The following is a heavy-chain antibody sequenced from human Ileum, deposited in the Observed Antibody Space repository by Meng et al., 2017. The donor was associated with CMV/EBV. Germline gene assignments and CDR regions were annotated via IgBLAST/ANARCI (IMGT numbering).Heavy chain of an antibody. V-gene: IGHV3-7*01. CDR3: ARVKHYSGSGSYGYVDY. CDR2: IPHAGSER. D-gene: IGHD3-10*01. CDR1: GFTFDIYC. J-gene: IGHJ4*02. Sequence: GEALKISCGASGFTFDIYCMSWVRQAPGKGLGWVTNIPHAGSERYYVDSVKGRFTISRDNANNSLHLLMNSLRAEDTAVYYCARVKHYSGSGSYGYVDYWGQGTLVTVSS.